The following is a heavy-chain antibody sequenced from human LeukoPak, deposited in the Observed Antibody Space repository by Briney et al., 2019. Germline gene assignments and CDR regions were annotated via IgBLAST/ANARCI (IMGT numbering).Heavy chain of an antibody. CDR2: ISGSDGST. Sequence: GGSLRLSCSASGFTFSNYAMSWVRQAPGKGLKWVSTISGSDGSTYYADSVKGRFTISRDNSKNTLYLQMNSLRVEDTAIYYCAKGRGYCTGGSCYSDYWGQGTLVTVSS. CDR1: GFTFSNYA. CDR3: AKGRGYCTGGSCYSDY. J-gene: IGHJ4*02. V-gene: IGHV3-23*01. D-gene: IGHD2-15*01.